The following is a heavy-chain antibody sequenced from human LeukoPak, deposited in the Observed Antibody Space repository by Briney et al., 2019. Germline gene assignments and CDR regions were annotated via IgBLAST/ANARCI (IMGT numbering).Heavy chain of an antibody. CDR3: ARVKEDYYYYYGMDV. Sequence: SETLSLTCTVSGGSISNYYWSWIRQPPGRGLEWIGYIYYSGSTNYNPSLKSRVTISVDTSKNQFSLKLSSVTAADTAVYYCARVKEDYYYYYGMDVWGQGATVTVSS. J-gene: IGHJ6*02. V-gene: IGHV4-59*01. CDR2: IYYSGST. CDR1: GGSISNYY.